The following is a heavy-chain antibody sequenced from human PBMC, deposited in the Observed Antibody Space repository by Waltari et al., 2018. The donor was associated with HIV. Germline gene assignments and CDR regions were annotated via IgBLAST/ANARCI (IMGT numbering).Heavy chain of an antibody. J-gene: IGHJ4*02. CDR3: VRDGHSSSMD. CDR2: INQSGNT. Sequence: QVQLQESGPGLVKPSGTLSLTCVVSGDSITSTNWWSWVRQPPGKGLEWIGEINQSGNTNYNPSLKSRVTISVDKSRNQFSLNLSSVTAADTAVYHCVRDGHSSSMDWGQGILVTVSS. CDR1: GDSITSTNW. D-gene: IGHD6-6*01. V-gene: IGHV4-4*02.